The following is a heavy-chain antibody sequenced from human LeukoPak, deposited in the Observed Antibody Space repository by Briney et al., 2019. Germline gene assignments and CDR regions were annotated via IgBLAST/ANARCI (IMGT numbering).Heavy chain of an antibody. CDR3: ARVTGYWYFDL. Sequence: SETLSLTCTVSGDSISSYYWSWIRQPPGKGLEWIGYIYYSGSTNYNPFLKSQVTISVDTSKNQFSLKLSSVTAADTAVYYCARVTGYWYFDLWGRGTLVTVSS. V-gene: IGHV4-59*01. CDR2: IYYSGST. J-gene: IGHJ2*01. CDR1: GDSISSYY. D-gene: IGHD3-9*01.